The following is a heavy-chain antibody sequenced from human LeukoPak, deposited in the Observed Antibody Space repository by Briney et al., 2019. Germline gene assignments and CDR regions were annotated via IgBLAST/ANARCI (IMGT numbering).Heavy chain of an antibody. CDR3: AKDRGTGYSYVY. D-gene: IGHD5-18*01. CDR2: ISGSGGST. V-gene: IGHV3-23*01. Sequence: GGSLRLSCAASGFTFSTFAMIWVRQPPGKGLEWVSAISGSGGSTYYADSVKGRFTISRDNSKNTLYLQMNSLRAEDTAVYYCAKDRGTGYSYVYWGQGTLVTVSS. J-gene: IGHJ4*02. CDR1: GFTFSTFA.